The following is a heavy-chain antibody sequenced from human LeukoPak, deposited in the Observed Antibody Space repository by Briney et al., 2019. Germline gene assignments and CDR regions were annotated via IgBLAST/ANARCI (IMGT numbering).Heavy chain of an antibody. Sequence: SETLSLTCSVSGGSISSSDYYWGWVRQPPGKGLEWIGSIYYDGSTYYSPSLKSRVTISVDMSKKQFSLRLNSATAADTAVYYCARGVTMIVVVIHDWYFDLWGRGTLVTVSS. J-gene: IGHJ2*01. D-gene: IGHD3-22*01. V-gene: IGHV4-39*01. CDR2: IYYDGST. CDR3: ARGVTMIVVVIHDWYFDL. CDR1: GGSISSSDYY.